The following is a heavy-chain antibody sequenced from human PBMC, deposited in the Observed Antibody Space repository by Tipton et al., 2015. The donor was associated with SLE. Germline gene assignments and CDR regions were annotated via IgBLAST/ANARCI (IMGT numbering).Heavy chain of an antibody. CDR2: ISGTGQNT. CDR3: AKAAYATAHGGAYFDS. V-gene: IGHV3-23*01. D-gene: IGHD4-17*01. CDR1: GFIFTNYA. J-gene: IGHJ4*02. Sequence: SLRLSCAASGFIFTNYAMSWVRQAPGKGLEWLSLISGTGQNTYSADSVKGRFTFSRDNSKNTLYLQMNSLRPDDTAVYYCAKAAYATAHGGAYFDSWGQGALVTVSS.